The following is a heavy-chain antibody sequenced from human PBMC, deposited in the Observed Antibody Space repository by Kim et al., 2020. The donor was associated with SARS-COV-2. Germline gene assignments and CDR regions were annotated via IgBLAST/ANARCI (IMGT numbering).Heavy chain of an antibody. CDR3: TKGTGSSSWYISH. CDR1: GFSFKTYG. D-gene: IGHD6-13*01. V-gene: IGHV3-33*03. Sequence: GGSLRLSCVASGFSFKTYGLHWVRQAPGKGLEWVAVIWNDGTDKYYAESVKGRFTISRDNSKNTLYLQMHSLRVEDTAVYYCTKGTGSSSWYISHWCQGT. CDR2: IWNDGTDK. J-gene: IGHJ4*02.